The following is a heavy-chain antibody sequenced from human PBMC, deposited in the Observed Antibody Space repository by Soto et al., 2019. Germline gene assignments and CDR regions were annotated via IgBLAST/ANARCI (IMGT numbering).Heavy chain of an antibody. CDR3: ARGGSSGYYYFDY. CDR2: IYYSGST. CDR1: GGSISSGDYY. V-gene: IGHV4-30-4*01. D-gene: IGHD3-22*01. Sequence: QVQLQESGPGLVKPSQTLSLTCTVSGGSISSGDYYWSWIRQPPGKGLEWIGYIYYSGSTYYNPSLKRRVTISVATSKNQFPLKLSSVTAADTAVYYCARGGSSGYYYFDYWGQGTLVTVSS. J-gene: IGHJ4*02.